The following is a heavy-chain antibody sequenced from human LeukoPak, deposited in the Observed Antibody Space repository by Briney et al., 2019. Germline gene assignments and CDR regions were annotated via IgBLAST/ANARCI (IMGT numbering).Heavy chain of an antibody. CDR2: IRYDGSNK. CDR3: AKGCGSTSCYFRYYYYYMDV. D-gene: IGHD2-2*01. J-gene: IGHJ6*03. CDR1: GFIFGSYD. V-gene: IGHV3-30*02. Sequence: GGSLRLSCAASGFIFGSYDMHWVRQAPGKGLEWVAFIRYDGSNKYYADSVKGRFTISRDNSKNTLYLQMNSLRAEDTTVYYCAKGCGSTSCYFRYYYYYMDVWGKGTTVSVSS.